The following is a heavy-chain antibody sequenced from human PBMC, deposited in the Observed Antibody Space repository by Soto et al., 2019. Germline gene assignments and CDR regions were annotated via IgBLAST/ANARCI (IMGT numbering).Heavy chain of an antibody. CDR1: GGSISSGGYS. CDR2: IYHSGST. J-gene: IGHJ4*02. V-gene: IGHV4-30-2*01. CDR3: AQVPDY. Sequence: QLQLQESGSGLVKPSQTLSLTCAVSGGSISSGGYSWSWIRQPPGKGLEWIGYIYHSGSTYYNPSLKSPVPLSGTRAQNPFPLKLSSVTAADPAVYYCAQVPDYWGQGTPVTVSS.